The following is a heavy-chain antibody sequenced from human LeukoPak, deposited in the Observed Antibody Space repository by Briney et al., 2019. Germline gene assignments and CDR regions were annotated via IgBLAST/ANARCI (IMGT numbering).Heavy chain of an antibody. D-gene: IGHD4-17*01. J-gene: IGHJ4*02. CDR3: TRSKSIDYGDYGWFVY. V-gene: IGHV4-61*01. Sequence: SETLSLTCTVSGGSISSGSYYWSWIRQPPGKGLEWIGYIYYSGSTHYNPSLKSRVTISVDTSKNQFSLNLTSVTAADTAVYFCTRSKSIDYGDYGWFVYWGQGALVTVS. CDR2: IYYSGST. CDR1: GGSISSGSYY.